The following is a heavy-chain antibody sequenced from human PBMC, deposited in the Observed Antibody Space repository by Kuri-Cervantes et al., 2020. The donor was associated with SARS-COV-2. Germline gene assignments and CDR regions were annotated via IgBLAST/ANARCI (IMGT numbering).Heavy chain of an antibody. CDR3: ARYGFGYSTFYGMDV. CDR2: ISSSSRTM. V-gene: IGHV3-48*02. Sequence: GGSLRLSCAASGFTFSNYDMNWVRQAPGKGLEWVSYISSSSRTMHNADSVKGRFTISRDNAKNSLYLQMNSLRDEDTAVYYCARYGFGYSTFYGMDVWGQGTTVTVSS. J-gene: IGHJ6*02. CDR1: GFTFSNYD. D-gene: IGHD6-13*01.